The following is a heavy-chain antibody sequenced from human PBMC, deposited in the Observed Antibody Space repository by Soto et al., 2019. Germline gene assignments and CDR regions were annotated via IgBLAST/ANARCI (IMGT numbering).Heavy chain of an antibody. Sequence: EVQLVESGGGLVQPGGSLRLSCVASGFTFSSHWMHWVRQAPGNGLVWVSRISSDGRRTNYADSVKGRFAIFRDNAKNTVYLQMNSLRAEETAVYYCARGVMGAYGLDIWGQGTMVTVSS. CDR3: ARGVMGAYGLDI. CDR2: ISSDGRRT. J-gene: IGHJ3*02. V-gene: IGHV3-74*01. D-gene: IGHD2-21*01. CDR1: GFTFSSHW.